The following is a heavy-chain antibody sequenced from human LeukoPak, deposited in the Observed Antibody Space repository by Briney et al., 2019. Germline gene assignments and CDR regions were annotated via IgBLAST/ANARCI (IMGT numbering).Heavy chain of an antibody. CDR1: GGTFSSYA. Sequence: SVKVSCKATGGTFSSYAISWVRQAPGQGLEWMGGIIPIFGTANYAQKFQGRVTITADESTSTAYMELSSLRSEDTAVYYCASSLLTGYRKYYYGMDVWGQGTTVTVSS. CDR2: IIPIFGTA. CDR3: ASSLLTGYRKYYYGMDV. J-gene: IGHJ6*02. D-gene: IGHD3-9*01. V-gene: IGHV1-69*13.